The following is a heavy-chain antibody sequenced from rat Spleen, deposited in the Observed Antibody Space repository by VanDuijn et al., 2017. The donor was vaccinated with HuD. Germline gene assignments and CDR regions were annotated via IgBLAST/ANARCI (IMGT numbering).Heavy chain of an antibody. CDR1: GFTFSNYG. J-gene: IGHJ2*01. D-gene: IGHD1-6*01. CDR2: IKYEDFTP. Sequence: EVQLVESGGGLVQPGRSLKLSCAASGFTFSNYGMAWVRQAPKKGLEWVATIKYEDFTPYYGDSVKGRFTISSENAKSTLYLQMDSLRSEDTATYYCARRHYGYTDYFDYWGQGVMVTVSS. V-gene: IGHV5-29*01. CDR3: ARRHYGYTDYFDY.